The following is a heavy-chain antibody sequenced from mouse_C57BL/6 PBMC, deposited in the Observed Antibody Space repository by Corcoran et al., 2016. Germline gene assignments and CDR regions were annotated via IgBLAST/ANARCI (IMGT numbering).Heavy chain of an antibody. Sequence: QVQLKQSGAELVRPGASVKLSCKASGYTFTDYYINWVKQRPGQGLERIARIYPGSGNTYYNEKFKGKATLTAEKSSSTAYMQLSSLTSEDSAVYFCANYYGSSYGWGQGTTLTVSS. CDR1: GYTFTDYY. D-gene: IGHD1-1*01. CDR2: IYPGSGNT. V-gene: IGHV1-76*01. J-gene: IGHJ2*01. CDR3: ANYYGSSYG.